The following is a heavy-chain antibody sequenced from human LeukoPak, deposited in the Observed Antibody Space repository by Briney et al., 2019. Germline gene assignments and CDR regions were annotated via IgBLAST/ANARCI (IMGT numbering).Heavy chain of an antibody. D-gene: IGHD2-2*01. J-gene: IGHJ1*01. CDR2: INPSGGST. CDR3: ARDAGGYCSSTSCPTGYFQH. CDR1: GYTFTSYY. Sequence: GASVKVSCKASGYTFTSYYMHWVRQPPGQGLEWMGIINPSGGSTSYAQKFQGRVTMTRDTSTSTVYMELSSLRSEDTAVYYCARDAGGYCSSTSCPTGYFQHWGQGTLVTVSS. V-gene: IGHV1-46*03.